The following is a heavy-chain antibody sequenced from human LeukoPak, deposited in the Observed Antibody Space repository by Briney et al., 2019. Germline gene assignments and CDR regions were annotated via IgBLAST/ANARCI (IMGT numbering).Heavy chain of an antibody. J-gene: IGHJ4*02. D-gene: IGHD1-1*01. CDR3: ARDLSSGGWTLEFDY. CDR1: GYTFSTYG. V-gene: IGHV1-18*01. CDR2: ISGHSGNT. Sequence: ASVKVSCKTSGYTFSTYGVTWVRQAPGQGFQWMGWISGHSGNTKYAENFQGRISLTTDTSATTDYMELRSLTSDDTAVYYCARDLSSGGWTLEFDYWGQGSLVTVAS.